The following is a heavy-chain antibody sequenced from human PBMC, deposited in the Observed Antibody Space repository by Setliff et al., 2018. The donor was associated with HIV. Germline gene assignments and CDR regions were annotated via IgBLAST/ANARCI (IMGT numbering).Heavy chain of an antibody. J-gene: IGHJ3*02. CDR1: GFTFRNYK. D-gene: IGHD5-18*01. Sequence: GGSLRLSCAASGFTFRNYKFNWVRQAPGRGLEWVSSISIGSGGAIDYADSLKGRFTISRDDSKNTLYLQMNSLRAEDTAVYYCAREYGYSYANDAVDIWGQGTMVT. CDR2: ISIGSGGAI. V-gene: IGHV3-21*01. CDR3: AREYGYSYANDAVDI.